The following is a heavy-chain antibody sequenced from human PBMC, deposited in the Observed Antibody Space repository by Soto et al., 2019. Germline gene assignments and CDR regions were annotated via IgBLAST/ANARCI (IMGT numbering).Heavy chain of an antibody. V-gene: IGHV3-11*06. CDR3: ASYSSGWGTDY. CDR2: ISSSSSYT. CDR1: GFTFSDHY. Sequence: EGSLSLSCAASGFTFSDHYMRWIRQAPGKGLEWVSYISSSSSYTNYADSVKGRFTISRDNAKNSLYLQMNSLRAEDTAVYYCASYSSGWGTDYWGQGNLVT. D-gene: IGHD6-19*01. J-gene: IGHJ4*02.